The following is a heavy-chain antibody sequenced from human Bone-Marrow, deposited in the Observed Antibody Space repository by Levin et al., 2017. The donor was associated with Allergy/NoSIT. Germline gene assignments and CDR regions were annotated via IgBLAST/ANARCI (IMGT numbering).Heavy chain of an antibody. CDR2: TYYNGST. CDR1: GVSXRXXNYY. Sequence: SQTLSLPCTVSGVSXRXXNYYXXXXXXXXGKGLECIGYTYYNGSTYYNPSLKSRVTISVDTSKNQFSLKLDSVTAADTAVYYCARVRDGYNFGDYYFDSWGQGTLVIVSS. J-gene: IGHJ4*02. V-gene: IGHV4-30-4*01. D-gene: IGHD5-24*01. CDR3: ARVRDGYNFGDYYFDS.